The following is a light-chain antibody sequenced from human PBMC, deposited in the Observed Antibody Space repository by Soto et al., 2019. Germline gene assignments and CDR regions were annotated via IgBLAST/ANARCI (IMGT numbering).Light chain of an antibody. J-gene: IGKJ1*01. V-gene: IGKV1-5*03. CDR3: KKYIENWT. CDR1: QSISSW. Sequence: DIQMTQSPSTLSASVGDRVTITCRASQSISSWLAWYQQKPGTAPKLLIYKASTLQSGVPSRFSGSGSGTKFTLPITSLQPDDSATYYCKKYIENWTFGKGTK. CDR2: KAS.